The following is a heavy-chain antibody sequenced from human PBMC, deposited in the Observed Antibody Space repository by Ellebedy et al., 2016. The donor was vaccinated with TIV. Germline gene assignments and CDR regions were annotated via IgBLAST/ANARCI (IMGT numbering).Heavy chain of an antibody. CDR2: ISSSSSTI. J-gene: IGHJ5*02. Sequence: GGSLRLSXAASGFPFSSYSMNWVRQAPGKGLEWVSYISSSSSTIYYADSVKGRFTISRDNAKNSLYLQMNSLRDEDTAVYYCARVPGSFSLKWFDPWGQGRLVTVSS. CDR3: ARVPGSFSLKWFDP. V-gene: IGHV3-48*02. CDR1: GFPFSSYS. D-gene: IGHD3-10*01.